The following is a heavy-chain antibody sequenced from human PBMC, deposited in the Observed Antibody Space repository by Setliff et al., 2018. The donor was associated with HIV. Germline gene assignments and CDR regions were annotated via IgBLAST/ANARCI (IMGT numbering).Heavy chain of an antibody. J-gene: IGHJ6*03. Sequence: SETLSLTCTVSGGSISTSRHYWGWIRQPPGKGLEWIGEIDHSGSTNYNPSLKSRVTISVDTSKNQSSLKLGSVTAADTAVYYCNIYYYYYMDVWGKGTTVTVSS. CDR2: IDHSGST. CDR3: NIYYYYYMDV. CDR1: GGSISTSRHY. V-gene: IGHV4-39*07.